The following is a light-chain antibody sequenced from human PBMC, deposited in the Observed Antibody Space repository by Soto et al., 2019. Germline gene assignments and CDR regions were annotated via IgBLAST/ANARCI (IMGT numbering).Light chain of an antibody. J-gene: IGLJ1*01. CDR2: EVS. CDR3: SSYAAINNYV. V-gene: IGLV2-8*01. CDR1: NSDVGAYNY. Sequence: QSALTQPPSASGSPGQSVTISCTGTNSDVGAYNYVSWYQQHPGKAPKLMIYEVSKRPSGVPDRFSGSKSGNTASLTVSGLQAEDEADYYCSSYAAINNYVFGTGTKVTVL.